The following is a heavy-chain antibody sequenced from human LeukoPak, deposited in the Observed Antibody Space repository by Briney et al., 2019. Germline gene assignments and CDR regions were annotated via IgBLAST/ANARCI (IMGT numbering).Heavy chain of an antibody. V-gene: IGHV3-7*03. CDR2: MNQDGSEI. J-gene: IGHJ3*02. CDR3: AKPPPPYCGGDCADAFDI. CDR1: GFTFSRYW. D-gene: IGHD2-21*02. Sequence: GGSLRLSCVGSGFTFSRYWLNWVRQAPGKGLEWVANMNQDGSEIYYLDSVKGRFTISRDNSKNTLYLQMNSLRAEDTAVYYCAKPPPPYCGGDCADAFDIWGQGTMVTVSS.